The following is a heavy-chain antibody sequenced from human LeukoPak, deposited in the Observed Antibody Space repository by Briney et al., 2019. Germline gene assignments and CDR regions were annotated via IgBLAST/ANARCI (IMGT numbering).Heavy chain of an antibody. CDR3: ARDPDSSSWYYFDY. CDR1: GSSISSYY. V-gene: IGHV4-59*01. Sequence: PSETLSLTCTVSGSSISSYYWSWIRQPPGKGLEWIGYIYYSGSTNYNPSLKSRVTISVDTSKNQFSLKLSSVTAADTAVYYCARDPDSSSWYYFDYWGQGTLVTVSS. J-gene: IGHJ4*02. CDR2: IYYSGST. D-gene: IGHD6-13*01.